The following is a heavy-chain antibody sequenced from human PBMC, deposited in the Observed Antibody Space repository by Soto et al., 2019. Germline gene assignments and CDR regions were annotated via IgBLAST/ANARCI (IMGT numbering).Heavy chain of an antibody. CDR1: GFTFNNYA. D-gene: IGHD2-21*02. CDR2: ISSSGYST. CDR3: AKGSVVVAAKFDS. Sequence: EVQLLESGGDLVQPGVSRRLSCAASGFTFNNYAMSWVRQAPGQGLEWVSSISSSGYSTYYADSVKGRFTISRDNSKNTVYLQMNNLRSEDTAVYYCAKGSVVVAAKFDSWGQGTLVTVSS. V-gene: IGHV3-23*01. J-gene: IGHJ4*02.